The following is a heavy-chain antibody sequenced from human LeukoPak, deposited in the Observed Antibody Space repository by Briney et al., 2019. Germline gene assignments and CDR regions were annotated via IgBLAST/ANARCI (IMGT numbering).Heavy chain of an antibody. CDR1: GYTFTGYY. CDR2: INPNSGGT. V-gene: IGHV1-2*02. CDR3: ARARKLLWFRELGPNWFDP. Sequence: ASVKVSSKASGYTFTGYYMHWARQSPGQGLEWMGWINPNSGGTNYAQKFQGRVTMTRDTSISTAYMELSRLRSDDTAVYYCARARKLLWFRELGPNWFDPWGQGTLVTVSS. J-gene: IGHJ5*02. D-gene: IGHD3-10*01.